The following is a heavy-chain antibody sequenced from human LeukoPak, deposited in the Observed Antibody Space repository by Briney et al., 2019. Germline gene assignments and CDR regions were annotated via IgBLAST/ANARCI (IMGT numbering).Heavy chain of an antibody. CDR2: INPNSGGT. D-gene: IGHD2-15*01. CDR3: ARDRCSGGSCYSGYYGMDV. J-gene: IGHJ6*02. V-gene: IGHV1-2*02. CDR1: GYTFTGYY. Sequence: GASVKVSCKASGYTFTGYYMHWVRQAPGQGLEWMGWINPNSGGTNYAQKFQGRVTMTRDTSISTVYMELSRLRSDDTAVYYCARDRCSGGSCYSGYYGMDVWGQGTTVTVSS.